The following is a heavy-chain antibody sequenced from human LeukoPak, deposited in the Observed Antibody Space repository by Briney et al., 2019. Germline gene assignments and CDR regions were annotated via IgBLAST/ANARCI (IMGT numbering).Heavy chain of an antibody. CDR3: AKEAGYSYGYGYYYYYGMDV. V-gene: IGHV3-43*01. CDR1: GFTFDDYT. CDR2: ISWDGGST. D-gene: IGHD5-18*01. J-gene: IGHJ6*02. Sequence: GGSLRLSCAASGFTFDDYTMHWLRQAPGKGLEWFSLISWDGGSTYYADSVKGRFTISRDNSKNSLYLQMNSLRTEDTALYYCAKEAGYSYGYGYYYYYGMDVWGQGTTVTVSS.